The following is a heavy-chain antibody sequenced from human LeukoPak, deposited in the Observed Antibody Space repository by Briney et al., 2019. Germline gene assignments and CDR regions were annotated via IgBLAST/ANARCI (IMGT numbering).Heavy chain of an antibody. D-gene: IGHD3-22*01. CDR2: INPNNGGT. CDR1: GYTFTGHY. CDR3: AGYVDYYDSSGYTALDY. J-gene: IGHJ4*02. V-gene: IGHV1-2*02. Sequence: ASVKVSCKASGYTFTGHYMHWVRQAPGQGLEWMGWINPNNGGTNYAQKFQGRVTMTRDTSISTAYMELSRLRSDDTAVYYCAGYVDYYDSSGYTALDYWGQGTLVTVSS.